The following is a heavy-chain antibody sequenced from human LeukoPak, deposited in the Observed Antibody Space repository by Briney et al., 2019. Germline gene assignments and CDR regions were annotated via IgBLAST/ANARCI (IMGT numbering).Heavy chain of an antibody. CDR1: GFTLSYYG. Sequence: GGSLRLSCAASGFTLSYYGIHWVRQAPGKGLEWMTVTWSNGRDKYYADSVKGRFTISRDNSKNTVYLDMNSLRAEDTAVYYCARRGLLSLNRWGQGTLVTVSS. V-gene: IGHV3-33*01. CDR2: TWSNGRDK. J-gene: IGHJ4*02. D-gene: IGHD2/OR15-2a*01. CDR3: ARRGLLSLNR.